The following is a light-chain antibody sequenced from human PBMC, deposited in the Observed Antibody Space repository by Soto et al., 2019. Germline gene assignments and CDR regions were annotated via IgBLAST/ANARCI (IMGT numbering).Light chain of an antibody. J-gene: IGLJ3*02. CDR1: SSNIGAGHD. CDR3: QSYDSSLSAL. V-gene: IGLV1-40*01. CDR2: GNS. Sequence: QSVLTQPPSVSGAPGQRVTISCTGSSSNIGAGHDVHWYQQLPGTAPKLLIYGNSNRPSGVPDRFSGSNSGTSASLAITWLQDEDEADYYCQSYDSSLSALFGGGTQLTVL.